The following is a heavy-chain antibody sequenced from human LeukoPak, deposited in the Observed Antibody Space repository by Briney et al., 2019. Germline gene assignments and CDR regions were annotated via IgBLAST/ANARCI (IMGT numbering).Heavy chain of an antibody. CDR2: LNPTSTSV. V-gene: IGHV3-11*05. CDR1: GFALINYN. J-gene: IGHJ4*02. CDR3: ARDRGWIRDY. D-gene: IGHD2-2*03. Sequence: AGGSLRLSCVASGFALINYNMIWVRHAPGKEPEGISILNPTSTSVMYADSLKSRFSVSRDNAKNTFFLHMNRLTVEDTAMYYCARDRGWIRDYWGRGTPVTVSS.